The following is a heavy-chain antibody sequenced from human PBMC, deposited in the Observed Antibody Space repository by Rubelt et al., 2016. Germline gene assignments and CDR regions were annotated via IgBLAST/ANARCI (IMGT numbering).Heavy chain of an antibody. D-gene: IGHD1-26*01. Sequence: QVQLVQSGAEVKKPGSSVKVSCKASGGTFSSYAISWVRQAPGQGLEWMGWINPNSGGTNYAQKFQGRVTMTEDTSTDTAYMELSSLRSEDTAVYYCATGWGLLRYWGQGTLVTVSS. V-gene: IGHV1-69*10. CDR2: INPNSGGT. J-gene: IGHJ4*02. CDR3: ATGWGLLRY. CDR1: GGTFSSYA.